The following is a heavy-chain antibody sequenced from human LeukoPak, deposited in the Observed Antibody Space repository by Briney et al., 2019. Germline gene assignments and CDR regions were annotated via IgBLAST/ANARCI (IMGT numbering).Heavy chain of an antibody. CDR1: GDSISTFY. J-gene: IGHJ3*02. D-gene: IGHD2-15*01. CDR3: ASDYCSGGSCYSDYAFDI. CDR2: INHSGST. V-gene: IGHV4-59*01. Sequence: PSETLSLTCTVSGDSISTFYWSWIRQPPGKGLEWIGEINHSGSTNYNPSLKSRVTISVDTSKNQFSLKLSSVTAADTAVYYCASDYCSGGSCYSDYAFDIWGQGTMVTVSS.